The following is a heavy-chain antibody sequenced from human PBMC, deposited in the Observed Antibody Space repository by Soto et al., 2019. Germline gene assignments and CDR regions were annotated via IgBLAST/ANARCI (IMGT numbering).Heavy chain of an antibody. CDR2: ISSSSSTI. V-gene: IGHV3-48*01. CDR1: GFTFSSYS. D-gene: IGHD3-3*01. CDR3: ARDSFHYDFWSGENWFDP. Sequence: GGSLRLSCAASGFTFSSYSMNWVRQAPGKGLEWVSYISSSSSTIYYADSVKGRFTISRDNAKNSLYLQMNSLRAEDTAVYYCARDSFHYDFWSGENWFDPWGQGTLVTVSS. J-gene: IGHJ5*02.